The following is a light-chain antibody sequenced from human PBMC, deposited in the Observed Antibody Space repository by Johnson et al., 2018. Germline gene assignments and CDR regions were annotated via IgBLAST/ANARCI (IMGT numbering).Light chain of an antibody. J-gene: IGLJ1*01. CDR3: GTWDSSLSAGNV. CDR1: SSNIGNNY. Sequence: QSVLTQPPSVSAAPGQKVIISCSGSSSNIGNNYVSWYQQLPGTAPKLLIYENNKRPSGIPDRFSGSKSGTSATLGITGLQTGDAADYYCGTWDSSLSAGNVFGTGTKVTVL. CDR2: ENN. V-gene: IGLV1-51*02.